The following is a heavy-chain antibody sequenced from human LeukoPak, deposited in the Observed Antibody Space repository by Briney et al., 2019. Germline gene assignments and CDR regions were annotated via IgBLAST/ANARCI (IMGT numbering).Heavy chain of an antibody. CDR3: ALTGGSSNY. Sequence: GRSQRLSCAASGFTFSSYGMHWVRQAPGKGLEWVAVISYDGSNKYYADSVKGRFTISRDNSKNTLYLQMNSLRAEDTAVYYCALTGGSSNYWGQGTLVTVSS. D-gene: IGHD1-26*01. J-gene: IGHJ4*02. CDR1: GFTFSSYG. CDR2: ISYDGSNK. V-gene: IGHV3-30*03.